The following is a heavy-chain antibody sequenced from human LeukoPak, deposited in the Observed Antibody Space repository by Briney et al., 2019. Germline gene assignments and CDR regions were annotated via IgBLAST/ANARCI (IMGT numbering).Heavy chain of an antibody. D-gene: IGHD6-19*01. J-gene: IGHJ4*02. CDR1: GGSLTRNH. CDR2: IYDSGRT. V-gene: IGHV4-59*01. CDR3: ARGVSGWHQFDY. Sequence: PSETLSLTCTVSGGSLTRNHWRWIRHPPAKALEWIGYIYDSGRTNYNPSLNSRVTISVDTSKNQFSLNLSSVTAADTAVYYCARGVSGWHQFDYWGQGTLVTVSS.